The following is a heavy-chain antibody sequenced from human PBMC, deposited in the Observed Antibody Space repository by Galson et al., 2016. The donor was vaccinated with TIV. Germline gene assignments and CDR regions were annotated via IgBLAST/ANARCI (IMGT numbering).Heavy chain of an antibody. J-gene: IGHJ4*02. CDR2: IRFDGTNK. Sequence: SLRLSCAASGFSFSTYAMHWVRQAPGKGLEWVAFIRFDGTNKYYGDSVKGRFTISRDNSKNTLFLQMNSLTAEDTGVYYCAKDALWFGDEIYPRSFDHWGQGTLVTVSS. CDR1: GFSFSTYA. CDR3: AKDALWFGDEIYPRSFDH. D-gene: IGHD3-10*01. V-gene: IGHV3-30*02.